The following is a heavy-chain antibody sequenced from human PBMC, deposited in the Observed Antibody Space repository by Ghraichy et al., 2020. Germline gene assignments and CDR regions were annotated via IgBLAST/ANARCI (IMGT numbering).Heavy chain of an antibody. V-gene: IGHV4-59*01. CDR1: GGSISSYY. Sequence: SETLSLTCTVSGGSISSYYWSWIRQPPGKGLEWIGYIYYSGSTNYNPSLKSRVTISVDTSKNQFSLKLSSVTAADTAVYYCARAVGDYGSGSYYNYYYYMDVWGKGTTVTVSS. CDR3: ARAVGDYGSGSYYNYYYYMDV. J-gene: IGHJ6*03. D-gene: IGHD3-10*01. CDR2: IYYSGST.